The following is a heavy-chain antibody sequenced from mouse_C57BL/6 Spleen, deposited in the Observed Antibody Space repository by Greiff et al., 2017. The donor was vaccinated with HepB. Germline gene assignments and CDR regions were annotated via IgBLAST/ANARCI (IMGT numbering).Heavy chain of an antibody. CDR2: INPSTGGT. D-gene: IGHD2-5*01. V-gene: IGHV1-42*01. Sequence: VQLQQSGPELVKPGASVKISCKASGYSFTGYYMNWVKQSPEKSLEWIGEINPSTGGTTYNQKFKAKATLTVDKSSSTAYMQLKSLTSEDSAVYYCARGAYYSNYRWYFDVWGTGTTVTVSS. J-gene: IGHJ1*03. CDR3: ARGAYYSNYRWYFDV. CDR1: GYSFTGYY.